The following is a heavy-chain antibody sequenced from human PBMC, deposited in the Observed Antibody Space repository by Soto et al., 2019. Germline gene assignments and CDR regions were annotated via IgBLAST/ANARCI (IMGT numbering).Heavy chain of an antibody. CDR3: ASYCSSTSCQRGYYYGMDV. J-gene: IGHJ6*02. CDR1: GYTFTSYG. V-gene: IGHV1-18*04. Sequence: ASVKVSCKASGYTFTSYGTSWVRQAPGQGLEWMGWISAYNGNTNYAQKLQGRVTMTTDTSTSTAYMELRSLRSDDTAVYYCASYCSSTSCQRGYYYGMDVWGQGTTVTVSS. D-gene: IGHD2-2*01. CDR2: ISAYNGNT.